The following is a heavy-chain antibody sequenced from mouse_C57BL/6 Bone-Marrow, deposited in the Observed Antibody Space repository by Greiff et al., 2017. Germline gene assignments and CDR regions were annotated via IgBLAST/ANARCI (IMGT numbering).Heavy chain of an antibody. Sequence: EVKLVESGGGLVQSGRSLRLSCATSGFTFSDFYMEWVRQAPGKGLEWIAASRNKANAYTTEYSASVKGRFIVSRDTSQSILYLQMNALRAEDTAIYYCARDAFYSNYDAMDYWGQGTSVTVSS. D-gene: IGHD2-5*01. CDR3: ARDAFYSNYDAMDY. CDR2: SRNKANAYTT. J-gene: IGHJ4*01. V-gene: IGHV7-1*01. CDR1: GFTFSDFY.